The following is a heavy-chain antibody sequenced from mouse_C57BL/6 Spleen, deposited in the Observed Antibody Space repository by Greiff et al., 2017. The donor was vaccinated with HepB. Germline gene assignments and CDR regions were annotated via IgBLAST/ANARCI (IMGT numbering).Heavy chain of an antibody. Sequence: EVQLQQSGPELVKPGASVKISCKASGYTFTDYYMNWVKQSHGKSLEWIGDINPNNGGTSYNQKFKGKATLTVDKSSSTAYMELRSLTSEDSAVYYCARYDYDRVYYAMDYWGQGTSVTVSS. CDR2: INPNNGGT. CDR1: GYTFTDYY. D-gene: IGHD2-4*01. J-gene: IGHJ4*01. V-gene: IGHV1-26*01. CDR3: ARYDYDRVYYAMDY.